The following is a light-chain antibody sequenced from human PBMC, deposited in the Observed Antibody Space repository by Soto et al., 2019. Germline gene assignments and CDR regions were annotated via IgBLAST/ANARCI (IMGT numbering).Light chain of an antibody. V-gene: IGLV1-40*01. CDR1: SSNIGAGYD. CDR3: QSYDSSRSPLYV. CDR2: ANN. J-gene: IGLJ1*01. Sequence: QSVLTQPPSVSGAPGQSVSRSCTGSSSNIGAGYDVHWYQHLPGTAPKLLIYANNNRPSGVPDRFSGSKSGTSASLAITGLQAEDEADYYCQSYDSSRSPLYVFGTGTKVTVL.